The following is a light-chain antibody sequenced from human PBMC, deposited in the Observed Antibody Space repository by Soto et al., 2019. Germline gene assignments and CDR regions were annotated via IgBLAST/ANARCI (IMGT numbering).Light chain of an antibody. Sequence: QSVLTQPASVSGSPGQSVTISCTGSSSVVGTYDLVSWYQQHPGKAPKILIHEGTKRPSGVSNRFSGSKSGNTASLTISGLQAEDEADYFCCSYAGFSTLVFGGGTKVTVL. CDR1: SSVVGTYDL. CDR3: CSYAGFSTLV. CDR2: EGT. J-gene: IGLJ3*02. V-gene: IGLV2-23*01.